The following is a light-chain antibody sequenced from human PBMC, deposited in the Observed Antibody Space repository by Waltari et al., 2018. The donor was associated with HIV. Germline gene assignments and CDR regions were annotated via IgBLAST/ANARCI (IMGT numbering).Light chain of an antibody. CDR1: QSVLYTSKNKNS. V-gene: IGKV4-1*01. Sequence: IDMTQSPDSLTVSLGERATINCKSSQSVLYTSKNKNSFAWYQEKSGQPPKLLIYWASARECGGPERFSGSGSGTDFKLTSSSLQAEDVAVYYCQQYLDFPRTFGQGTKVEVK. CDR3: QQYLDFPRT. CDR2: WAS. J-gene: IGKJ1*01.